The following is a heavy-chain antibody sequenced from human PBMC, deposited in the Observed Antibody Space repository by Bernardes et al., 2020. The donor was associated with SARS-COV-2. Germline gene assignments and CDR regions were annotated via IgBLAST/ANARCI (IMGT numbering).Heavy chain of an antibody. Sequence: GGSLRLSCAASGFTFTSDWMHWVRQAPGKGLVWVSRINSGGSTTNYADSVKGRFTISRDNAKNTLYLQMNGLRVDDTAVYYCAKDWSTTGYYYDMDVWGQGTTVTVSS. D-gene: IGHD1-1*01. CDR2: INSGGSTT. CDR3: AKDWSTTGYYYDMDV. J-gene: IGHJ6*02. V-gene: IGHV3-74*01. CDR1: GFTFTSDW.